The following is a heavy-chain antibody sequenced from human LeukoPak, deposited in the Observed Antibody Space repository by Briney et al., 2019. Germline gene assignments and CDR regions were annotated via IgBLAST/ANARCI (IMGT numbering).Heavy chain of an antibody. D-gene: IGHD7-27*01. J-gene: IGHJ2*01. CDR2: IYYSGST. Sequence: SETLSLTCTVSGGSISSGDYYWSWIRQPPGKGLGWIGYIYYSGSTYYNPSLKSRVTISVDTSKNQFSLKLSSVTAADTAVYYCASPRTGDSWWYFDLWGRGTLVTVSS. CDR1: GGSISSGDYY. V-gene: IGHV4-30-4*01. CDR3: ASPRTGDSWWYFDL.